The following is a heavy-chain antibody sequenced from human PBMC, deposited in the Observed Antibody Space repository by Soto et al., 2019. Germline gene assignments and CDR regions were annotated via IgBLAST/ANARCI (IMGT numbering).Heavy chain of an antibody. CDR1: GGSISIYY. J-gene: IGHJ4*02. V-gene: IGHV4-4*07. CDR2: IYSSGST. Sequence: PSETLSLTCTVCGGSISIYYWRWIRQPAGKGLEYIGRIYSSGSTNYNPSLKSRVTMSLDTSKNQFSLKLSSVTAADTAVYYCARGYGDYVDYWGPGTLVTSPQ. CDR3: ARGYGDYVDY. D-gene: IGHD5-18*01.